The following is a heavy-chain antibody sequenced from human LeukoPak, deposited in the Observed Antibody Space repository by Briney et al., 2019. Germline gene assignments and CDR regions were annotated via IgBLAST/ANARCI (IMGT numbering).Heavy chain of an antibody. Sequence: SETLSLTCTVSGDSISNGDYYWSWIRQHPGKGLEWIGYIYYSGSTYYNPSPKSRVTISVDTSKNQFSLKLSSVTAADTAVYYCASLYDSSGYLDYWGQGTLVTVSS. V-gene: IGHV4-31*03. J-gene: IGHJ4*02. CDR1: GDSISNGDYY. CDR2: IYYSGST. D-gene: IGHD3-22*01. CDR3: ASLYDSSGYLDY.